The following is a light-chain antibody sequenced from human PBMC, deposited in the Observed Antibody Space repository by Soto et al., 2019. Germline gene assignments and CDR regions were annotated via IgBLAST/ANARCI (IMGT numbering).Light chain of an antibody. J-gene: IGKJ1*01. V-gene: IGKV1-12*01. CDR2: KAS. CDR3: QQAYETLRT. Sequence: DIQMTQSPSSVSASVGDSLTITCRASQNVGDRLAWYQQKLEKAPQLLIQKASILQPGIPSRFSGSGSATYFTLTISSLQPEDFATSYCQQAYETLRTFGQGTKV. CDR1: QNVGDR.